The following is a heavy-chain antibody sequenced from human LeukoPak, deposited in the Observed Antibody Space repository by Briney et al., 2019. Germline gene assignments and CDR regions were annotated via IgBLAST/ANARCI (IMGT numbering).Heavy chain of an antibody. Sequence: GGSLRLSCAASGFTFSSYAMSWVRQAPGKGLEWVSAISGSGGSTYYADSVKGRFTISRDNSKNTLYLQMNSLRAEDTAVYYCAKDLHYYDSSGYYPLDYWGQGTLVTVFS. J-gene: IGHJ4*02. CDR3: AKDLHYYDSSGYYPLDY. CDR1: GFTFSSYA. V-gene: IGHV3-23*01. CDR2: ISGSGGST. D-gene: IGHD3-22*01.